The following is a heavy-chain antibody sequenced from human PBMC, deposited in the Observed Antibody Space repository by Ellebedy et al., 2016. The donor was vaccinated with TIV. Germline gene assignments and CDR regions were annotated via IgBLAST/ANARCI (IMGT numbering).Heavy chain of an antibody. V-gene: IGHV4-4*07. D-gene: IGHD1-26*01. J-gene: IGHJ4*02. Sequence: GSLRLXXTVSGGSISSYYWSWIRRPAGKGLEWIGRIYASGGTNYNPSLKSRVTVSLDTSKNQFSLKLSSVTAADTAVYYCARRTPSGSYNYFDYWGQGILVTVSS. CDR2: IYASGGT. CDR3: ARRTPSGSYNYFDY. CDR1: GGSISSYY.